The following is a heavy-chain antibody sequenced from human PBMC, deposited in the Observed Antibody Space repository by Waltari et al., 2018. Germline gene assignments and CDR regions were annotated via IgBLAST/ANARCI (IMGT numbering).Heavy chain of an antibody. V-gene: IGHV3-7*01. D-gene: IGHD6-19*01. J-gene: IGHJ4*01. CDR3: AASVGVAPNY. CDR1: GFTFNNYW. CDR2: IKQDASEK. Sequence: EVQLVESGGGFVQPGGSLRLSCAASGFTFNNYWMTWVRQAQGKGLEWVANIKQDASEKYYVDSVKGRFTISRDNTKNSLYLQMNSLRAEDTAVYYCAASVGVAPNYWGHGTLVTVSS.